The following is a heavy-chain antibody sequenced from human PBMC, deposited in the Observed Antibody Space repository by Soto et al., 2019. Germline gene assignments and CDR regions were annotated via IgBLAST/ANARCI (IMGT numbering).Heavy chain of an antibody. Sequence: SETLSLTCTVSGGSISSGGYYWSWIRQHPGKGLEWIGYIYYSGSTYYNPSLKSRVTISVDTSKNQFSLKLSSVTAADTAVYYCASTAPRLNYGNFDYWGQGTLVTVSS. CDR3: ASTAPRLNYGNFDY. CDR2: IYYSGST. D-gene: IGHD1-7*01. V-gene: IGHV4-31*03. J-gene: IGHJ4*02. CDR1: GGSISSGGYY.